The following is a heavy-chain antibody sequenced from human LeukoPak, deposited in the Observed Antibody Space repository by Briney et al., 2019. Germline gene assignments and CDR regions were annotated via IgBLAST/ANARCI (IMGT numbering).Heavy chain of an antibody. V-gene: IGHV3-21*05. Sequence: GGSLGLSCAASGFTFSSYEMNWVRQAPGKGLEWVSYISSSSSYIYYADSVKGRFTISRDNAKNSLYLQMNSLRAEDTAVYYCARAAINYYGSSVWAFDIWGQGTMVTVSS. D-gene: IGHD3-10*01. CDR1: GFTFSSYE. CDR3: ARAAINYYGSSVWAFDI. J-gene: IGHJ3*02. CDR2: ISSSSSYI.